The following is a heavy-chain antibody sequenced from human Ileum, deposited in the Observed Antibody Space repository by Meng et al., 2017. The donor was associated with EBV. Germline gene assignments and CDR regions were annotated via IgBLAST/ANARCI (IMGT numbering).Heavy chain of an antibody. V-gene: IGHV1-3*01. J-gene: IGHJ4*02. CDR1: GYSFTSSA. Sequence: QVLLVQSWTEVKKPGASVKVSCKASGYSFTSSAIHWVRQAPGQRLEWMGWVHAGNGDTKYSQNFQDRLTIARDTSANTAYMDLSSLRSEDTAVYYCARGHQTYHDYWGQGTLVTVSS. CDR3: ARGHQTYHDY. CDR2: VHAGNGDT. D-gene: IGHD2-2*01.